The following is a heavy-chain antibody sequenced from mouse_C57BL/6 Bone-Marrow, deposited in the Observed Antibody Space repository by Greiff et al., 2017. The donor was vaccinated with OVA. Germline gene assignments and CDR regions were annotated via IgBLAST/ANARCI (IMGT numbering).Heavy chain of an antibody. V-gene: IGHV5-17*01. CDR3: AREDWDACFDY. CDR2: ISSGSSTI. D-gene: IGHD4-1*01. J-gene: IGHJ2*01. CDR1: GFTISDYG. Sequence: DVKLVESGGGLVKPGGSLKLSCAASGFTISDYGMHWVRQAPEKGLEWVAYISSGSSTIYYADTVKGRFPISRDNAKNTLFLQMTSLRSEDTAMYDCAREDWDACFDYWGQGTTLTVSS.